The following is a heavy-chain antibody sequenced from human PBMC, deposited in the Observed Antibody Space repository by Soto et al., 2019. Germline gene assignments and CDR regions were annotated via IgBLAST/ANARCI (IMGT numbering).Heavy chain of an antibody. V-gene: IGHV1-69*01. CDR3: ARSESAGAARTLGYYYGMDV. D-gene: IGHD3-16*01. CDR2: IIPIFGTA. Sequence: QVQLMQSGAEVKKPGSSVKVSCKASGGTFSSYAISWVRQAPGQGLEWMGGIIPIFGTANYAQKFQGRVTITADESTSTAYMELSSLRSEDTAVYYCARSESAGAARTLGYYYGMDVWGQGTTVTVSS. CDR1: GGTFSSYA. J-gene: IGHJ6*02.